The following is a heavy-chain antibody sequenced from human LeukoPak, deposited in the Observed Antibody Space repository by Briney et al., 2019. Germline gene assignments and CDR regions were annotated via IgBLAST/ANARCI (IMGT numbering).Heavy chain of an antibody. CDR1: GFTFSRYW. CDR2: IKGDGSEK. D-gene: IGHD3-16*02. J-gene: IGHJ4*02. Sequence: PGGSLRLSCAASGFTFSRYWMTWVRQVPGKGLEWVSNIKGDGSEKYYVDSVEGRFIISRDNAKNSLYLQMNSLRAEDTAVYYCAYDYFCGRYHRTPISYWGQGTLVTVSS. CDR3: AYDYFCGRYHRTPISY. V-gene: IGHV3-7*03.